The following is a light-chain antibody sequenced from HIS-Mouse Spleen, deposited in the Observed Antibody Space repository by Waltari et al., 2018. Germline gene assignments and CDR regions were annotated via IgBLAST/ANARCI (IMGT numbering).Light chain of an antibody. CDR1: ALPKKY. CDR3: CSYAGSYNWV. CDR2: EDS. V-gene: IGLV3-10*01. J-gene: IGLJ3*02. Sequence: SYELTQPPSVSVSPGQTARITCSGDALPKKYASWYQQKSGQAPVLVIYEDSKRPSGIPERFSGSKSGNTASLTISGLQAEDEADYYCCSYAGSYNWVFGGGTKLTVL.